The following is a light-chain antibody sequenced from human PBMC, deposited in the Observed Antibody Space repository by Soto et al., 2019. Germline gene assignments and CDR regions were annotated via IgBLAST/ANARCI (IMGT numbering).Light chain of an antibody. Sequence: ENVLMQSPGTLSLSPGERATLSCRASQSVSRSSLAWYQQKPGQAPRLLIYGASSRATDIPDRFSGSGSGTDFTLTISSLEPEDFAVYYCQQYGTSPVTFGQGTKVEIK. CDR2: GAS. V-gene: IGKV3-20*01. CDR1: QSVSRSS. CDR3: QQYGTSPVT. J-gene: IGKJ1*01.